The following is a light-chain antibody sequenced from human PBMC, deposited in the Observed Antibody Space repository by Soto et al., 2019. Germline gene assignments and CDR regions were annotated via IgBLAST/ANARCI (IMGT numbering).Light chain of an antibody. V-gene: IGKV3-15*01. J-gene: IGKJ1*01. CDR1: QRVSSK. CDR3: QQYNNWPTWT. Sequence: EIVMKQSPATLSVSPGERAALSCRASQRVSSKLAWYRQRPGQAPRLVIYDTSTRATGVPARFSGSGSGTEFTLTISSLQSEDFAVYYCQQYNNWPTWTFGQGTKVDIK. CDR2: DTS.